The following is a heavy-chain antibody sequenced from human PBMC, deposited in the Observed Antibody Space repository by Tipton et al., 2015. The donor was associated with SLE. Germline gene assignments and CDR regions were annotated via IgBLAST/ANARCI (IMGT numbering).Heavy chain of an antibody. J-gene: IGHJ6*03. CDR3: ASWGPIVYYYYYMDV. Sequence: TLSLTCTVSGYSISSDYYWGWIRQPPGKGLEWIGSVYHSGSTNYNPSLKSRVTISVDTSKNQFSLKLSSVTAADTAVYYCASWGPIVYYYYYMDVWGKGTTVTVSS. V-gene: IGHV4-38-2*02. CDR1: GYSISSDYY. CDR2: VYHSGST. D-gene: IGHD3-16*01.